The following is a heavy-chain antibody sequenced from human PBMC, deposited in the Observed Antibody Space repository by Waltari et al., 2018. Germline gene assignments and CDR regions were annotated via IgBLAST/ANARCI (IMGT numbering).Heavy chain of an antibody. Sequence: QVQLVESGGGVVQPGRSLRLSCAASGFTFSSYAMHWVRQAPGKGLEWVAVISYDGSNKYYADSVKGRFTISRDNSKNTLYLQMNSLRAEDTAVYYCARQSIVGATLPFDIWGQGTMVTVSS. D-gene: IGHD1-26*01. CDR3: ARQSIVGATLPFDI. CDR2: ISYDGSNK. V-gene: IGHV3-30-3*01. J-gene: IGHJ3*02. CDR1: GFTFSSYA.